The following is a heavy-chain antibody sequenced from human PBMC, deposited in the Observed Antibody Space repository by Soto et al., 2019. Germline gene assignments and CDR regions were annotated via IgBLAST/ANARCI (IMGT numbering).Heavy chain of an antibody. CDR3: ARGRFGMDV. V-gene: IGHV3-53*01. Sequence: LRLSCAASTSGVGGSNYMTWVRQAPGKGLEWVSVIYRDGNTYYVDSVKGRFTISRDNSKNTLYLQMNSLRGEDTAVYYCARGRFGMDVWGQGTTVTVSS. CDR1: TSGVGGSNY. J-gene: IGHJ6*02. CDR2: IYRDGNT.